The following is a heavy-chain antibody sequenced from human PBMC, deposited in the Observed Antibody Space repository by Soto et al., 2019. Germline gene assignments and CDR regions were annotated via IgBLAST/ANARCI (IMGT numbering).Heavy chain of an antibody. CDR3: ARDPALGYYDSSGYYYPRREAEYFQH. V-gene: IGHV1-69*01. Sequence: QVQLVQSGAEVQKPGSSVKVSCKASGGTFSSYAISWVRQAPGQGLEWMGGIIPIFGTANYAQKFQGRVTITADESTSTAYMELSSLRSEDTAVYYCARDPALGYYDSSGYYYPRREAEYFQHWGQGTLVTVSS. CDR2: IIPIFGTA. D-gene: IGHD3-22*01. J-gene: IGHJ1*01. CDR1: GGTFSSYA.